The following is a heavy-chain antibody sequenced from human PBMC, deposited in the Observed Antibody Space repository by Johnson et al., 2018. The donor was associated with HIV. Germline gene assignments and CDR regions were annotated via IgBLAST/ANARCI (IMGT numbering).Heavy chain of an antibody. CDR2: ISWDSGVT. J-gene: IGHJ3*02. D-gene: IGHD6-13*01. V-gene: IGHV3-9*01. CDR1: GFTFDDYG. CDR3: AKEAKQHDAFDI. Sequence: VQLVESGGGLVKPGGSLRLSCAASGFTFDDYGMHWVRQGPGKGLEWVSGISWDSGVTAYADSVKGRFTISRDNARNSLYLQMNSLRAEDTALYYCAKEAKQHDAFDIWGQGTMVTVSS.